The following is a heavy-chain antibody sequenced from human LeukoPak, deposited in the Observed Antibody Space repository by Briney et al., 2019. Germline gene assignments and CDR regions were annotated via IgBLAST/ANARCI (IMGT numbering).Heavy chain of an antibody. V-gene: IGHV3-7*05. Sequence: GWSLRLSCAASGFTFSSYWMSWVRQAPGKGLGWVANIKQDGSEKYYVDSVKGRFTISRDSAKNSLYLQVNSLRAEDTAVYYCASTTISPVGGMDVWGQGTTVTVSS. D-gene: IGHD2/OR15-2a*01. J-gene: IGHJ6*02. CDR1: GFTFSSYW. CDR2: IKQDGSEK. CDR3: ASTTISPVGGMDV.